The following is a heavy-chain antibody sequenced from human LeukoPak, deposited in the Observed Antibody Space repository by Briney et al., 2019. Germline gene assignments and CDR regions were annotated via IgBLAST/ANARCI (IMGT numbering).Heavy chain of an antibody. J-gene: IGHJ4*02. CDR1: GFTFSSYW. CDR3: ARTAVVRQSQSQGSSVYFYDYFDY. Sequence: GSLRLSSAASGFTFSSYWMSWVRQAPGKGLEWIGYIYHSGNIYYNPSLKSRLTISVDTSKNQFSLQLTSVTAADTAVYYCARTAVVRQSQSQGSSVYFYDYFDYWGQGTLVTVSS. V-gene: IGHV4-59*06. D-gene: IGHD3-22*01. CDR2: IYHSGNI.